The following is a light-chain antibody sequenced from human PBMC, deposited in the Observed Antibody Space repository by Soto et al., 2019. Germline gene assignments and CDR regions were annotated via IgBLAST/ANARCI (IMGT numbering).Light chain of an antibody. V-gene: IGKV3-20*01. CDR2: GAS. CDR3: KQYGSSPPT. Sequence: IVLTQSPGTLSLSPGERATLSCRASQSVSSSYLAWYQQKPGQAPRLLIYGASNRATGIQDRFSGSGSGTDFTLTISRLEPEDFAVYYCKQYGSSPPTFGGGTKVDI. J-gene: IGKJ4*01. CDR1: QSVSSSY.